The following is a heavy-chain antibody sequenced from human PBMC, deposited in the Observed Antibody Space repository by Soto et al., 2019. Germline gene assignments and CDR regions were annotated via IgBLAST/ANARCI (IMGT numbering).Heavy chain of an antibody. D-gene: IGHD2-2*01. CDR3: ARGDAINWFDS. Sequence: QVQLQESGPGLVKPSETLSLTCTVAGGSVSSASFYWNWIRQPPGKGLEWIGYISYSGSTNYNPSLRSRVTISVDTSKNQFSLRLTSATAAATAVYYCARGDAINWFDSWGQGTRVTVSS. CDR2: ISYSGST. CDR1: GGSVSSASFY. J-gene: IGHJ5*01. V-gene: IGHV4-61*01.